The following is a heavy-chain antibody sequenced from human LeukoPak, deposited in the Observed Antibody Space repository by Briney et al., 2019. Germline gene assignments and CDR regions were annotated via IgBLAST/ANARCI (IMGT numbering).Heavy chain of an antibody. CDR2: INHSGST. D-gene: IGHD3-9*01. CDR3: ARGLRPSRLGLDY. V-gene: IGHV4-34*01. J-gene: IGHJ4*02. Sequence: PSETLSLTCAVYGGSFSGYYWSWIRHPPGKGLESIGEINHSGSTNYNPSLKSRVTISVDTSKNQFSLKLSSVTAADTAVYYCARGLRPSRLGLDYWGQGTLVTVSS. CDR1: GGSFSGYY.